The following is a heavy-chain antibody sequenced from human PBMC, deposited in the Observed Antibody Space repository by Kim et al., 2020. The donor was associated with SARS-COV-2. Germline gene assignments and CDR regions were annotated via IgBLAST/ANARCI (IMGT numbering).Heavy chain of an antibody. CDR1: GGSISSSSYY. D-gene: IGHD3-10*01. CDR2: IYYSGST. J-gene: IGHJ5*02. CDR3: ARHTVLLWFGESNWFDP. V-gene: IGHV4-39*01. Sequence: SETLSLTCTVSGGSISSSSYYWGWIRQPPGKGLEWIGSIYYSGSTYYNPSLKSRVTISVDTSKNQFSLKLSSVTAADTAVYYCARHTVLLWFGESNWFDPGGQGTLVTVSS.